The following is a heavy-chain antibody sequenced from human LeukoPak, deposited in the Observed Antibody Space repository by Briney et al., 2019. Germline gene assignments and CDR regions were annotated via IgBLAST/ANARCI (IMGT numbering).Heavy chain of an antibody. Sequence: ASVKVSCKASGGTFSSYAISWVRQAPGQGLEWMGRIIPILGIANYAQKFQGRVTITADKSTSTAYMELSSLRSEDTAVYYCARANDHYYDSSGHYFRHWFDPWGQGTLVTVSS. CDR1: GGTFSSYA. V-gene: IGHV1-69*04. D-gene: IGHD3-22*01. CDR2: IIPILGIA. CDR3: ARANDHYYDSSGHYFRHWFDP. J-gene: IGHJ5*02.